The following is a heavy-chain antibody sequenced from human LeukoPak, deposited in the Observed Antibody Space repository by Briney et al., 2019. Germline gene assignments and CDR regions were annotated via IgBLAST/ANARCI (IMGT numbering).Heavy chain of an antibody. CDR2: ISGSGGST. CDR1: GFTFSSYA. J-gene: IGHJ3*02. CDR3: AKDGYYDFWSGGDGTAFDI. D-gene: IGHD3-3*01. Sequence: PGGSLRLSCAASGFTFSSYAMSWVRQAPGKGLEWVSAISGSGGSTYYADSVKGRFTISRDNSKNTLYLQMNSLRAEDTAVYYCAKDGYYDFWSGGDGTAFDIWGQGTMVTVSS. V-gene: IGHV3-23*01.